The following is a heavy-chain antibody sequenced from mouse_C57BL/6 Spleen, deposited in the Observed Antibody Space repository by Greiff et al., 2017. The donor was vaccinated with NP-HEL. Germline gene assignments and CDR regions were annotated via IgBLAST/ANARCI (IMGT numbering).Heavy chain of an antibody. J-gene: IGHJ3*01. Sequence: QVQLKESGPELVKPGASVKISCKASGYAFSSSWMNWVKQRPGKGLEWIGRIYPGDGDTNYNGKFKGKATLTADKSSSTADMQLSSLTSEDCAVYFCAREDYGSSYGFAYWGQGTLVTVSA. CDR1: GYAFSSSW. D-gene: IGHD1-1*01. CDR3: AREDYGSSYGFAY. V-gene: IGHV1-82*01. CDR2: IYPGDGDT.